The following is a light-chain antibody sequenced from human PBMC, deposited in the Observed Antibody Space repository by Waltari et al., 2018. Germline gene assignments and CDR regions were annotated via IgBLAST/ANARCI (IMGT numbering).Light chain of an antibody. V-gene: IGLV1-44*01. CDR2: SNH. Sequence: QSVLTQPPSASGTPGPRVTISCSGSNSNIGSNTVNWYQQLPGTAPKLLIFSNHQRPSGVPDRFSGSKSGTSASLAISGLQSEDEADYYCAAWDDSLNGYVFGTGTKVTVL. CDR1: NSNIGSNT. CDR3: AAWDDSLNGYV. J-gene: IGLJ1*01.